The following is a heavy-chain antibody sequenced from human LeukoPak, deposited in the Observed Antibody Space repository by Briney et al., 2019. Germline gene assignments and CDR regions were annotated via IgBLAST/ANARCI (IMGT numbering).Heavy chain of an antibody. CDR3: ARDSKPGLDV. V-gene: IGHV3-30-3*01. Sequence: GSLRLSCSASGFTFSSYAMHWVRQAPGKGLEWVAVMSSDESLKFYAHSVKGRFTISRDSSKNTLYLQMDSLRADDTAMYYCARDSKPGLDVWGQGTTVTVSS. D-gene: IGHD2/OR15-2a*01. CDR1: GFTFSSYA. CDR2: MSSDESLK. J-gene: IGHJ6*02.